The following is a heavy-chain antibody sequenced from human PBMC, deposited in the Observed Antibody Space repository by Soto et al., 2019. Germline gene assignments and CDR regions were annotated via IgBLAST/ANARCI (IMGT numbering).Heavy chain of an antibody. CDR3: ARGHFDWLLSYYGMDV. CDR2: MNPNSGNT. Sequence: XSVKVSCKASGYTFTSYDINWVRQATGQGLEWMGWMNPNSGNTGYAQKFQGRVTMTRNTSISTAYMELSSLRSEDTAVYYCARGHFDWLLSYYGMDVSGQGTTVTVSS. J-gene: IGHJ6*02. D-gene: IGHD3-9*01. CDR1: GYTFTSYD. V-gene: IGHV1-8*01.